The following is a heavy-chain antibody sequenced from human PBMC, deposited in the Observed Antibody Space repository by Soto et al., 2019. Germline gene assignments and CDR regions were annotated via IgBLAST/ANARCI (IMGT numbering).Heavy chain of an antibody. CDR3: TRGGYCTNGVCYDY. CDR2: IRSKANSYAT. D-gene: IGHD2-8*01. V-gene: IGHV3-73*01. J-gene: IGHJ4*02. CDR1: GITFSGSA. Sequence: GGSLRLSCAASGITFSGSAMHWVRQASGKGLEWVGRIRSKANSYATAYAASVKGRFTISRDDSKNTAYLQMNSLKTEDTAVYYCTRGGYCTNGVCYDYWGQGTLVTVSS.